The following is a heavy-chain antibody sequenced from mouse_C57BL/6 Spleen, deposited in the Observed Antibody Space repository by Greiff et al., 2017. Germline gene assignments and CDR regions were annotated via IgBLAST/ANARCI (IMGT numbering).Heavy chain of an antibody. Sequence: VQLKESGPELVKPGASVKISCKASGYAFSSSWMNWVKQRPGKGLEWIGRIYPGDGDTNYNGKFKGKATLTADKSSSTAYMQLSSLTSEDSAVYFCAREEGAWFAYWGQGTLVTVSA. J-gene: IGHJ3*01. CDR2: IYPGDGDT. V-gene: IGHV1-82*01. CDR1: GYAFSSSW. CDR3: AREEGAWFAY.